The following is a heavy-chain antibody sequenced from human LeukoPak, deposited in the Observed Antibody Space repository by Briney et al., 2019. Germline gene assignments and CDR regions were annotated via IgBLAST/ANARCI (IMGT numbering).Heavy chain of an antibody. CDR2: ISSSGRTI. J-gene: IGHJ6*03. CDR3: ARGTVEKHYSYYYMDV. D-gene: IGHD4-23*01. V-gene: IGHV3-48*03. CDR1: GFTFSSYE. Sequence: GGSLRLSCAASGFTFSSYEMNWVRQAPGKGLEWVSYISSSGRTIYYADSVKGRFTISRDNAENSLYLQMNSLRAEDTAVYYFARGTVEKHYSYYYMDVWGKATTFT.